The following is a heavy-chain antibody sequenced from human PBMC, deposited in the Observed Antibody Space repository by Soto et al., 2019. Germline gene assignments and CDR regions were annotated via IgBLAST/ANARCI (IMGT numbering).Heavy chain of an antibody. CDR2: IYYSGST. CDR1: GGSISSYY. CDR3: ARDTSLYYYGSGSYSRWFDP. V-gene: IGHV4-59*01. J-gene: IGHJ5*02. D-gene: IGHD3-10*01. Sequence: SETLSLTCTVSGGSISSYYWSWIRQPPGKGLEWIGYIYYSGSTNYNPSLKSRVTISVDTSKNQFSLKLSSVTAADTAVYYCARDTSLYYYGSGSYSRWFDPWGQGTLVTVSS.